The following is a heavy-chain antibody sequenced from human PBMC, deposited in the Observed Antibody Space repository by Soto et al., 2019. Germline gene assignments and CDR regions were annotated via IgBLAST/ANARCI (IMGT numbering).Heavy chain of an antibody. V-gene: IGHV3-33*01. J-gene: IGHJ6*02. Sequence: QVQLVESGGGVVQPGRSLRLSCAASGFTFSTYGMNWVRQAPGKGLEWVAVIWYDGSNKYYGDSVKGRFTISRDNSKNTLYLQMNSLRDEDTAVYYCAREYAHNGSGAYYYYGMDVWGQGTMVTVSS. CDR2: IWYDGSNK. D-gene: IGHD5-12*01. CDR3: AREYAHNGSGAYYYYGMDV. CDR1: GFTFSTYG.